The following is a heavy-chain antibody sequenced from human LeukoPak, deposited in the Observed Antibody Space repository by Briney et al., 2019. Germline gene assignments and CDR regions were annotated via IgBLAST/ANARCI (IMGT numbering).Heavy chain of an antibody. CDR1: GFTFSSNA. Sequence: GGSLRLPCGASGFTFSSNALHGVRQARGKGLVGVVDISYDGSNKYYADSVNGRFTICRDNSKNTQYLQMNSLRVEDTAVYYCARDLGDFYYISLDCDYWGQGALVTVSS. J-gene: IGHJ4*02. D-gene: IGHD3-9*01. CDR3: ARDLGDFYYISLDCDY. CDR2: ISYDGSNK. V-gene: IGHV3-30*04.